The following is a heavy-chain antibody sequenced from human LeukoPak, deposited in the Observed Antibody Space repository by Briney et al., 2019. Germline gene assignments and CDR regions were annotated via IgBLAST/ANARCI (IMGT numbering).Heavy chain of an antibody. CDR1: GFIFGSRL. Sequence: PGESLRLSCVASGFIFGSRLMTWVRQAPGKGLEWVANIYQDGTEKYYMDSVRGRFTISRDNAKNLLYLQMNSLRDEDTAVYYCASERPSSSWYDYWGQGTLVTVSS. J-gene: IGHJ4*02. CDR3: ASERPSSSWYDY. CDR2: IYQDGTEK. D-gene: IGHD6-13*01. V-gene: IGHV3-7*01.